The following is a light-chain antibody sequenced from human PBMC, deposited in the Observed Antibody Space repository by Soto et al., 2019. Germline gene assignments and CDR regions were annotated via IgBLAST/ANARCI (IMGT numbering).Light chain of an antibody. V-gene: IGKV3-20*01. CDR3: HQYGSSPSYT. CDR2: GAS. CDR1: QSVSSSSY. Sequence: EIVLTQSPGTLSLSPGERATHACRASQSVSSSSYLAWYQQKPGQAPRLLIYGASSRATGIPDRFSGSGSGTDFTLTISRLEPEDFAVYYCHQYGSSPSYTFGQGTKLEIK. J-gene: IGKJ2*01.